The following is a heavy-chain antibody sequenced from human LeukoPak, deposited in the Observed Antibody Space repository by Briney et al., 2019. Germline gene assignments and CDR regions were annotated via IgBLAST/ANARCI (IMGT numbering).Heavy chain of an antibody. CDR2: IWSDGSYK. D-gene: IGHD6-13*01. V-gene: IGHV3-33*01. CDR3: ASSTAAVKREGYYFDY. J-gene: IGHJ4*02. CDR1: GFTFSSWG. Sequence: GASLRLSCATSGFTFSSWGMHWVRQAPGKGLELVAVIWSDGSYKYYADSVKGRFTISRDNSKNTLYLQMNSLRAEDTAVYYCASSTAAVKREGYYFDYWGQGTLVTVSS.